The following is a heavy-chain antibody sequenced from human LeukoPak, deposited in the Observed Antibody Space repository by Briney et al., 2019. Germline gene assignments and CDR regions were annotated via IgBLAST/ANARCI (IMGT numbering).Heavy chain of an antibody. CDR3: ARDLCGDSCYYLGWFDP. Sequence: SETLSLTCTVSGGSINSSSYYWGWIRQPPGKGLEFIVGAPSTTRGSTYYNPSLKSRVTISVDTSKNQFSLKLTSVTAADTAVYYCARDLCGDSCYYLGWFDPWGQGTLVTVSS. CDR1: GGSINSSSYY. CDR2: PSTTRGST. J-gene: IGHJ5*02. D-gene: IGHD2-15*01. V-gene: IGHV4-39*07.